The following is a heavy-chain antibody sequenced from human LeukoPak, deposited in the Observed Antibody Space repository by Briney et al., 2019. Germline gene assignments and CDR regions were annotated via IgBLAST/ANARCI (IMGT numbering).Heavy chain of an antibody. CDR3: ARGYYDSSRLNN. CDR2: IYYSGST. Sequence: PSETLSLTCTVSGGSISSGGYYWSWLRQRPGKGLEWFGYIYYSGSTYYNPSLKSRVTISVDTSKNQFSLKLSSVTAADTAVYYCARGYYDSSRLNNWGQGTLVTVSS. V-gene: IGHV4-31*03. CDR1: GGSISSGGYY. D-gene: IGHD3-22*01. J-gene: IGHJ4*02.